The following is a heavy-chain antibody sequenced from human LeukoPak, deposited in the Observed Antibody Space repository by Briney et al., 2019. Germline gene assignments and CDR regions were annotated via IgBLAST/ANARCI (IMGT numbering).Heavy chain of an antibody. D-gene: IGHD3-22*01. Sequence: GGSLRLSCKGSGYSFTSYWIGWVGRMPGKGLEWMGIIYPGDSDTRYSPSFQGQVTISADKSISTAYLLWSSLKASDTAMYYCARRMDDSSGYYYVGLDYWGQGTLVTVSS. CDR1: GYSFTSYW. J-gene: IGHJ4*02. V-gene: IGHV5-51*01. CDR2: IYPGDSDT. CDR3: ARRMDDSSGYYYVGLDY.